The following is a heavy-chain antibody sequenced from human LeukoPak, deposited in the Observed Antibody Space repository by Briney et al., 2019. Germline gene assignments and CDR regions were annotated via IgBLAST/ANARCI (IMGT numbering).Heavy chain of an antibody. CDR2: ISSSGSTI. Sequence: PGGSLRLSCAASGFTFSDYYMSWIRQAPGKGLEWVSYISSSGSTIYYADSVKGGFTISRDNAKNSLYLQMNSLRADDTAVYYCARDRNYYDSSGYRFRYWYFDLWGRGTLVTVSS. V-gene: IGHV3-11*01. J-gene: IGHJ2*01. D-gene: IGHD3-22*01. CDR3: ARDRNYYDSSGYRFRYWYFDL. CDR1: GFTFSDYY.